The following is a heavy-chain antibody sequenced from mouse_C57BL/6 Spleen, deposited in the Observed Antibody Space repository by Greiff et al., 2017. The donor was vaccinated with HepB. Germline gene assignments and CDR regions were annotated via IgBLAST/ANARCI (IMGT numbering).Heavy chain of an antibody. CDR1: GYTFTAYT. J-gene: IGHJ3*01. D-gene: IGHD4-1*01. CDR2: FYPGSGSI. CDR3: ARHEDRGVGPAWCAY. V-gene: IGHV1-62-2*01. Sequence: QVQLQQSGAELVKPGASVKLSCKASGYTFTAYTIHWVKQRSGQGLEWIGWFYPGSGSIKYNEKFKDKATLTADKSSSTVYMELSRWTSEDSAGYFCARHEDRGVGPAWCAYWGQGTLVTVSA.